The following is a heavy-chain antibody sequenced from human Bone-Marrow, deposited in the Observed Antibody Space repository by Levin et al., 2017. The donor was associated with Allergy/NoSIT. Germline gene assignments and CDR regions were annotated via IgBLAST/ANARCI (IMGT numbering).Heavy chain of an antibody. CDR1: GGSISSYY. D-gene: IGHD6-19*01. CDR2: IYYSGST. V-gene: IGHV4-59*01. CDR3: ARAGPYSSGRFDP. Sequence: PGGSLRLSCTVSGGSISSYYWSWIRQPPGKGLEWIGYIYYSGSTNYNPSLKSRVTISVDTSKNQFSLKLSSVTAADTAVYYCARAGPYSSGRFDPWGQGTLVTVSS. J-gene: IGHJ5*02.